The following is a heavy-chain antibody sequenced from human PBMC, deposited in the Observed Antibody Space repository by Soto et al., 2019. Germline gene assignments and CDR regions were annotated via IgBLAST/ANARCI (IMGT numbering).Heavy chain of an antibody. CDR3: AKSPPPSTGTTYPSKKHIDY. J-gene: IGHJ4*02. V-gene: IGHV3-23*01. CDR1: GFTFSSYA. CDR2: ISGSGGST. D-gene: IGHD1-7*01. Sequence: EVQLLESGGGLVQPGGSLRLSCAASGFTFSSYAMSWVRQAPGKGLEWVSAISGSGGSTYYADSVKGRFTISRDNSKNTRYLQMNSLRAEDTAVYYCAKSPPPSTGTTYPSKKHIDYWGQGTLVTVSS.